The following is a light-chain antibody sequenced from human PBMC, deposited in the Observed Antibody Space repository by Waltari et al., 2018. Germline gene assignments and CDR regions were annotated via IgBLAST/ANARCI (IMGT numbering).Light chain of an antibody. CDR3: STWDYSLSVWV. V-gene: IGLV1-44*01. CDR1: NNNIGSYA. CDR2: GY. Sequence: QSALTQEASVSGTEGQTVTLSCTGNNNNIGSYAVGWYQPVSHGAPKTLMFGYSLASGIPDRFSASKSGTISYLTISGLQPEDEADYYCSTWDYSLSVWVFGGGTKLTVL. J-gene: IGLJ3*02.